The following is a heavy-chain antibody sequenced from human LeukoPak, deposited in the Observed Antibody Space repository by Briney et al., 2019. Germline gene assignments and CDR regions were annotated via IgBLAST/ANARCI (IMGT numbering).Heavy chain of an antibody. CDR1: GYTFTSYD. J-gene: IGHJ4*02. V-gene: IGHV1-8*01. CDR3: ARTSERWWEMARPYFDY. CDR2: MNPNSGNT. D-gene: IGHD5-24*01. Sequence: GASVKVSCKASGYTFTSYDINWVRQATGQGLEWMGWMNPNSGNTGYAQKLQGRVTMTTDTSTSTAYMELRSLRSDDTAVYYCARTSERWWEMARPYFDYWGQGTLVTVSS.